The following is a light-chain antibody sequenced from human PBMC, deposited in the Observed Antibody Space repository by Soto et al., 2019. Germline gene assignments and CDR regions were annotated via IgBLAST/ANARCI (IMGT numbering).Light chain of an antibody. CDR1: QTLTSNY. Sequence: PGERATLSCRASQTLTSNYLAWYQQKPGQAPRLLIHGASRRATGIPDRFSGSGSGTDFTLTISRLEPEDFAVYYCQQYASSPPSYTFGQGTKLEIK. CDR2: GAS. J-gene: IGKJ2*01. V-gene: IGKV3-20*01. CDR3: QQYASSPPSYT.